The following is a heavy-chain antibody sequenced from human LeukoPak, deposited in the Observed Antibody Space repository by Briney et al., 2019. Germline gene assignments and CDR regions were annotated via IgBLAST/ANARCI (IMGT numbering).Heavy chain of an antibody. CDR3: ARQRDSSRRWFDP. J-gene: IGHJ5*02. CDR2: IYYSGST. CDR1: GVSISSSSYY. Sequence: SETLSLTCTVSGVSISSSSYYWGWIRQPPGKGLEWIGSIYYSGSTYYNPSLKSRVTISVDTSKNQFSLKLSSVTAADTAVYYCARQRDSSRRWFDPWGQGTLVTVSS. D-gene: IGHD6-13*01. V-gene: IGHV4-39*07.